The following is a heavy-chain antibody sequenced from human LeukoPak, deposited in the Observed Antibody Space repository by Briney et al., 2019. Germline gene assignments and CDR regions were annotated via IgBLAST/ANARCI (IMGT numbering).Heavy chain of an antibody. Sequence: APVKASYKASGSTFPSYGIRWGRRAPGPGLGWMGWLSVLNGKIIYAKKLKGRVTMTTDTSTSTAYIEMSSLKSDDTAVYYCARDRPQSYQTPLYYYYDYGMDVWGQGTTVTVSS. V-gene: IGHV1-18*01. J-gene: IGHJ6*02. D-gene: IGHD2-2*01. CDR2: LSVLNGKI. CDR3: ARDRPQSYQTPLYYYYDYGMDV. CDR1: GSTFPSYG.